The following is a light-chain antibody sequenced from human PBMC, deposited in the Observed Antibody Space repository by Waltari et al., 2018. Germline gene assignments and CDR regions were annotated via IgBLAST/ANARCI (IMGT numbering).Light chain of an antibody. CDR3: CSYAGSRWV. CDR1: SSDVGGYKY. V-gene: IGLV2-11*01. J-gene: IGLJ3*02. CDR2: DVR. Sequence: QSALTQPRSVSGSPGQSVTISCTGTSSDVGGYKYVSWYQQHPGKAPKLMIFDVRKRPSGGPYRFSVSKSGSTASLTISGLQAEDEADYYCCSYAGSRWVFGGGTKLTVL.